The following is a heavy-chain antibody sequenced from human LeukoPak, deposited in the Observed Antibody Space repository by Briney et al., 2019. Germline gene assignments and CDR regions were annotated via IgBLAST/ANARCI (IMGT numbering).Heavy chain of an antibody. Sequence: SETLSLTCTVSGGSISSSSYYWGWIRQPPGKGLEWIGSIYYSGSTYYNPSLKSRVTISVDTSKNQFSLKLSSVTAADTAVYYCAGYDSSGSDFDYWGQGTLVTVSS. CDR3: AGYDSSGSDFDY. J-gene: IGHJ4*02. V-gene: IGHV4-39*07. D-gene: IGHD3-22*01. CDR2: IYYSGST. CDR1: GGSISSSSYY.